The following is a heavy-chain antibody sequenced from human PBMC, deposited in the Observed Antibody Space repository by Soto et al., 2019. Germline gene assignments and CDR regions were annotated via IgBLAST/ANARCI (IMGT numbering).Heavy chain of an antibody. J-gene: IGHJ4*02. Sequence: SETLSLTCTVSGGSISSGGYYWSWIGQHPGKGLEWIGYIYYSGSTYYNPSLKSRVTISVDTSKNQFSLKLSSVTAADTAVYYCARVYDSSGYYFDYWGQGTLVTVSS. V-gene: IGHV4-31*03. CDR1: GGSISSGGYY. D-gene: IGHD3-22*01. CDR2: IYYSGST. CDR3: ARVYDSSGYYFDY.